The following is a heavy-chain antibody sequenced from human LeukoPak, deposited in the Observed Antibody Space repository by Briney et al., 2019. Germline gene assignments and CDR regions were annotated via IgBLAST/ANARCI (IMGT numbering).Heavy chain of an antibody. CDR3: AKGDGGSETYFYMDV. Sequence: GGSLRLSCIASGFAFRNYGMHWVRQAPGKGVEWVAVISYDETRKYYVDSVKGRFTISRDNSKNTIYLQMNSLRPEDTAVYYCAKGDGGSETYFYMDVWGKGTAVTVSS. CDR2: ISYDETRK. J-gene: IGHJ6*03. CDR1: GFAFRNYG. V-gene: IGHV3-30*18. D-gene: IGHD5-12*01.